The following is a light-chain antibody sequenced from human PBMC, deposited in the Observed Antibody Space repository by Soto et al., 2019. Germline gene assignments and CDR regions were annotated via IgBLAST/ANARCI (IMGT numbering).Light chain of an antibody. CDR1: QSISSW. V-gene: IGKV1-5*03. Sequence: DIKMTQSPSTLSASVGDRVTIPCRASQSISSWLAWYQRKPGKAPKLQIYKASSLESGVPSRFSGSGSGTEFTLTISSLQPDDFATYYCQQYNSYSFTFGPGTRWIS. J-gene: IGKJ3*01. CDR3: QQYNSYSFT. CDR2: KAS.